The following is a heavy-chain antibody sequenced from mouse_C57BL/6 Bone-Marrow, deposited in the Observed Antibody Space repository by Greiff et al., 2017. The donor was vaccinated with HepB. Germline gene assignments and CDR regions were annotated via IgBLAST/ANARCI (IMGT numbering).Heavy chain of an antibody. Sequence: VKLQQSGPELVKPGASVKISCKASGYAFSSSWMNWVKQRPGKGLEWIGRIYPGDGDTNYNGKFKGKATLTADKSSSTAYMQLSSLTSEDSAVYFCARAETTVRSFYAMDYWGQGTSVTVSS. D-gene: IGHD1-1*01. V-gene: IGHV1-82*01. CDR2: IYPGDGDT. CDR3: ARAETTVRSFYAMDY. CDR1: GYAFSSSW. J-gene: IGHJ4*01.